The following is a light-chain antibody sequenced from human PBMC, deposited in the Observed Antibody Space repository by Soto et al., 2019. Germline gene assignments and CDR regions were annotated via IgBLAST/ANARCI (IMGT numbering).Light chain of an antibody. V-gene: IGKV3-20*01. CDR3: QQYGSSGT. CDR1: QSVSNNY. J-gene: IGKJ1*01. Sequence: IVLTQSPGTLSLSPGERATLSCRASQSVSNNYLAWYQQKAGQAPRLLIYGASNRATGIPDRFSGSGSGTDFTLTISRLEPEDFAVYYCQQYGSSGTFGQGTKVDIK. CDR2: GAS.